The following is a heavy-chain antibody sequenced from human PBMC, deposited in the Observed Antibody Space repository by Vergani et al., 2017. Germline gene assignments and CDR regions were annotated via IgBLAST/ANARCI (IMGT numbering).Heavy chain of an antibody. CDR1: GFTFSTYD. CDR3: ARVGSTTTVVTPGGNYYYYGMDV. J-gene: IGHJ6*02. V-gene: IGHV3-13*01. CDR2: IGTAGDT. Sequence: EVQLVESGGGLVQPGGSLRLSCAASGFTFSTYDMHWVRQATGKGLEWVSAIGTAGDTYYPGSVKGRFTISRENAKNSLYLQMNGLRAGDTAVYYCARVGSTTTVVTPGGNYYYYGMDVWGQGTTVTVSS. D-gene: IGHD4-23*01.